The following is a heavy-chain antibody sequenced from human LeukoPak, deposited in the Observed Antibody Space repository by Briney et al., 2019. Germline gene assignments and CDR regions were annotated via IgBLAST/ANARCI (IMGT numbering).Heavy chain of an antibody. CDR3: ARTRVADAFDI. Sequence: ASVKVSCKASGYTFTSYDINWVRHATGQGLEWMGWMNPNSGNTGYAQKFQGRVTITRNTSISTGYMELSSLRSEDTAVYYCARTRVADAFDIWGQGTMVTVSS. J-gene: IGHJ3*02. V-gene: IGHV1-8*03. CDR2: MNPNSGNT. CDR1: GYTFTSYD.